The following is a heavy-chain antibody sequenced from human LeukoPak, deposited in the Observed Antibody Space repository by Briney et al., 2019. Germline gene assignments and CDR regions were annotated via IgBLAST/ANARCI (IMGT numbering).Heavy chain of an antibody. Sequence: PGESLKISCQASGYRFINNWIGWVRQMPGKGLEWMGIIYPGDSDTRYSPSFQGQVTISVDKSITTAYLQWSSLKASDTAMYYCARLMTTVVAGLDYWGQGSLVSVSS. J-gene: IGHJ4*02. CDR1: GYRFINNW. D-gene: IGHD4-23*01. CDR3: ARLMTTVVAGLDY. V-gene: IGHV5-51*01. CDR2: IYPGDSDT.